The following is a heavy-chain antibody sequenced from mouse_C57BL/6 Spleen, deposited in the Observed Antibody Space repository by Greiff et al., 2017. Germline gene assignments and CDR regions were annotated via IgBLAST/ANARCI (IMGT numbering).Heavy chain of an antibody. CDR2: IDPSASYT. CDR3: ARGGITTVVADAY. J-gene: IGHJ3*01. D-gene: IGHD1-1*01. CDR1: GYTFTSYW. Sequence: QVQLQQPGAELVKPGASVKLSCKASGYTFTSYWMQWVKQRPGQGLEWIGEIDPSASYTNYNQKFKGKATLTVDTSSSTAYMQLSSLTSEDSAVYYCARGGITTVVADAYWVQGTLVAVSA. V-gene: IGHV1-50*01.